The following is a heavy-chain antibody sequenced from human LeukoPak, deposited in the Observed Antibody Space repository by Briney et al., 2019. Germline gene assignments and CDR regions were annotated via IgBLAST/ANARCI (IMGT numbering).Heavy chain of an antibody. Sequence: PSETLSLTCTVSGGSISSYYWSWIWQPPGKGLEWIGYIYYSGSTNYNPSLKSRATISVDTSKNQFSLKLSSVTAADTAVYYCARIEQRTGWYYFDYWGQGTLVTVSS. CDR1: GGSISSYY. CDR2: IYYSGST. CDR3: ARIEQRTGWYYFDY. J-gene: IGHJ4*02. V-gene: IGHV4-59*01. D-gene: IGHD6-19*01.